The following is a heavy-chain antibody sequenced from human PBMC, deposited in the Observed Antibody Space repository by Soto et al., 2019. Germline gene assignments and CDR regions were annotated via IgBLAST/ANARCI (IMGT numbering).Heavy chain of an antibody. CDR2: IYYSGST. CDR3: ARTTQYYFDY. D-gene: IGHD1-1*01. Sequence: SETLSLTCTVSGGSISSGGYYWSWIRQHPGKGLEWIGYIYYSGSTYYNPSLKSRVTISVDTSKNQFSLKLSSVTAADTAVYYCARTTQYYFDYWGQGTLVTVSS. CDR1: GGSISSGGYY. V-gene: IGHV4-31*03. J-gene: IGHJ4*02.